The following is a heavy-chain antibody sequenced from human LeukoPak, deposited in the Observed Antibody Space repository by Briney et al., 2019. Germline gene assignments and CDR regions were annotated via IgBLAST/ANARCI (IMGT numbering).Heavy chain of an antibody. CDR2: INWNSGSI. V-gene: IGHV3-9*01. Sequence: PGRSLRLSCAASGFTFDDYAMHWVRQAPGKGLEWVSGINWNSGSIAYADSVKGRFTISRDNARNSLYLQMNSLRAEDTAVYYCARGLRLRAYYFDYWGQGTLVTVSS. CDR1: GFTFDDYA. J-gene: IGHJ4*02. CDR3: ARGLRLRAYYFDY. D-gene: IGHD4-17*01.